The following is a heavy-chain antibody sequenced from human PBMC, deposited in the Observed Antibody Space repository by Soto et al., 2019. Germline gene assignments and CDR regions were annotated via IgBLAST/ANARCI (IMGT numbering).Heavy chain of an antibody. CDR3: ASKGHYDFWSGYYKPPTDYYGMDV. J-gene: IGHJ6*02. Sequence: PGGSLRLSCAASGFTFSSYSMNWVRQAPGKGLEWVSSISSSSSYIYYADSVKGRFTISRDNAKNSLYLQMNSLRAEDTAVYYCASKGHYDFWSGYYKPPTDYYGMDVWGQGTTVTVSS. CDR2: ISSSSSYI. D-gene: IGHD3-3*01. V-gene: IGHV3-21*01. CDR1: GFTFSSYS.